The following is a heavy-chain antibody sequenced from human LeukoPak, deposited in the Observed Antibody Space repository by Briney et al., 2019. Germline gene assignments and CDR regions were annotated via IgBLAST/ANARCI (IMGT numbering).Heavy chain of an antibody. D-gene: IGHD5-18*01. CDR2: IYYSGGT. CDR1: GDSISSYY. Sequence: PSETLSLTCTVSGDSISSYYWSWIRQPPGEGLEWIGYIYYSGGTNYNPSLKSRVTISVDTSKNQFSLKLSSVTAADTAVYYCARHRVVGNTAMVYYYYYYMDVWGKGTTVTISS. J-gene: IGHJ6*03. V-gene: IGHV4-59*08. CDR3: ARHRVVGNTAMVYYYYYYMDV.